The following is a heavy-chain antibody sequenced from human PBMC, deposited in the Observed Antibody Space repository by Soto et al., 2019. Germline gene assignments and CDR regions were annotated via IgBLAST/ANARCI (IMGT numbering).Heavy chain of an antibody. J-gene: IGHJ4*02. CDR3: GTPPGGGGY. CDR2: IYSGGYT. Sequence: EVQLVESGGGLIQPGGSLRLSCAVSGFTVSNNYMSWVRQAPGKGLEGVSVIYSGGYTAYGDSVKGRFTISRDNSKNPLYLQIKSRGPDGPAVYYCGTPPGGGGYWGQGTLVTVSS. V-gene: IGHV3-53*01. CDR1: GFTVSNNY. D-gene: IGHD3-10*01.